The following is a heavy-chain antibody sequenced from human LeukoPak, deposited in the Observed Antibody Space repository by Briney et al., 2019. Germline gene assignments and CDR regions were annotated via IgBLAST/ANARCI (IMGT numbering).Heavy chain of an antibody. V-gene: IGHV3-23*01. CDR1: GITFTDHG. CDR3: AKGFDFWRGLYYFDH. Sequence: PGGSLRLSCAASGITFTDHGLSWVRQAPGKGLEWVSSISVSGGVTLYADSVKGRFVISRDNSRSRVYLGMNRLRAEDTAVYYCAKGFDFWRGLYYFDHWGQGTLVTVSS. CDR2: ISVSGGVT. D-gene: IGHD3-3*01. J-gene: IGHJ4*02.